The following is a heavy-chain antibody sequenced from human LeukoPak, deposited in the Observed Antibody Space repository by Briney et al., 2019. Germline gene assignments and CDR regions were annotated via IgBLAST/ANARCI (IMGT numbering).Heavy chain of an antibody. V-gene: IGHV3-64*04. D-gene: IGHD2-21*01. CDR2: ISGNGGST. CDR3: ARCTVELWYHRGLDV. Sequence: PGGSLRLSCSASGFTFSTKSMDWVRQAPGKGPEFVSGISGNGGSTYYADSVKGRFTISRDNSKNTLFLQMNSLRAEDTAVYYCARCTVELWYHRGLDVWGRGTTVTVSS. CDR1: GFTFSTKS. J-gene: IGHJ6*02.